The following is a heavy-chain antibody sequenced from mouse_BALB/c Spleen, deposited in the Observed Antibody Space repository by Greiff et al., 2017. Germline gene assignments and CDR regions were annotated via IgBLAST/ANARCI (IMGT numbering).Heavy chain of an antibody. CDR2: ISNGGGST. CDR1: GFTFSSYT. Sequence: EVQRVESGGGLVQPGGSLKLSCAASGFTFSSYTMSWVRQTPEKRLEWVAYISNGGGSTYYPDTVKGRFTISRDNAKNTLYLQMSSLKSEDTAMYYCARVYGSSFYYFDNWGQGTTLTVPS. J-gene: IGHJ2*01. D-gene: IGHD1-1*01. CDR3: ARVYGSSFYYFDN. V-gene: IGHV5-12-2*01.